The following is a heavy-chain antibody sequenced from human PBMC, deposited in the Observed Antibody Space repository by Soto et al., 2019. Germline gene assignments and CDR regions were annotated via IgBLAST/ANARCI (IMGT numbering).Heavy chain of an antibody. CDR1: GFTFSGSA. V-gene: IGHV3-73*01. CDR3: TRQVTVASPRALYYYYYGMDV. D-gene: IGHD2-21*02. J-gene: IGHJ6*02. Sequence: QPGGSLRLSCAASGFTFSGSAMHWVRQAPGKGLEWVGRIRSKANSYATAYAASVKGRFTISRDDSKNTAYLQMNSLKTEDTAVYYCTRQVTVASPRALYYYYYGMDVWSQGTTVTVSS. CDR2: IRSKANSYAT.